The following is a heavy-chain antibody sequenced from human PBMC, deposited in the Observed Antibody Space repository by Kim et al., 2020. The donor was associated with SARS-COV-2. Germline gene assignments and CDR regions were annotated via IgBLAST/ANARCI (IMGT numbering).Heavy chain of an antibody. Sequence: ADSRKGKFTTSRDNSKNTLYLQMNSLRAEDTAVYYCARGKHDYGDYLIDYWGQGTLVTVSS. J-gene: IGHJ4*02. CDR3: ARGKHDYGDYLIDY. V-gene: IGHV3-30*07. D-gene: IGHD4-17*01.